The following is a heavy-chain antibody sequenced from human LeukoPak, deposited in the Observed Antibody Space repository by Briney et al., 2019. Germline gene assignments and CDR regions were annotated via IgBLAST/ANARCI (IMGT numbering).Heavy chain of an antibody. V-gene: IGHV3-21*01. CDR2: ITGAGSI. Sequence: PGGSLRLSCAASGFTFRSHSLDWVRQAPGKGLEWVSSITGAGSIQYADSVQGRFTISRDNTQNSIFLQMNSLRAEDTAVYYCVRDVIHSYLDIWGQGILVTVSS. J-gene: IGHJ4*02. D-gene: IGHD2/OR15-2a*01. CDR1: GFTFRSHS. CDR3: VRDVIHSYLDI.